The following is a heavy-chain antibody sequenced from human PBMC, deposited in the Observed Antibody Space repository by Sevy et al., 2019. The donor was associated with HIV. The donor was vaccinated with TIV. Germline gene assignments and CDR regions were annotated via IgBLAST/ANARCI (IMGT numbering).Heavy chain of an antibody. J-gene: IGHJ6*03. CDR1: GFTFSSYS. CDR2: ISSSSSYI. CDR3: ARANLVIAAYYYMDV. D-gene: IGHD6-13*01. Sequence: GGSLRLSCAASGFTFSSYSMNWVRQAPGKGLEWVSSISSSSSYIYYADSVKGRFTISRDNAKNSLYLQMNSLRAEDTAVYYCARANLVIAAYYYMDVWGKWTTVTVSS. V-gene: IGHV3-21*01.